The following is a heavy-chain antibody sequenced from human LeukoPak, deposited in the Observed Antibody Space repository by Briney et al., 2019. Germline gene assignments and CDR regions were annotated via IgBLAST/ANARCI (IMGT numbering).Heavy chain of an antibody. CDR3: ARTYYDYVWGSSNWFDP. CDR2: IYPGDSDT. D-gene: IGHD3-16*01. V-gene: IGHV5-51*01. J-gene: IGHJ5*02. Sequence: GESLKISCKGSGYSFTSYWIGWVRQMPGKGLEWMGIIYPGDSDTRYSPSFQGQVTISADKSISTAYLQWSSLKASDTAMYYCARTYYDYVWGSSNWFDPWGQGTLVTVSS. CDR1: GYSFTSYW.